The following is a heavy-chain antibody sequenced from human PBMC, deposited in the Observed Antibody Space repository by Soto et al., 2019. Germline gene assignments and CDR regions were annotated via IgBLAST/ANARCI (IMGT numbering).Heavy chain of an antibody. J-gene: IGHJ5*02. CDR1: GFTFSKHG. D-gene: IGHD1-26*01. CDR3: ARAEGATQGSWFDP. CDR2: IWHDGSYK. V-gene: IGHV3-33*01. Sequence: QVQFLESGGGEVQPGRSLRPSCEASGFTFSKHGMHWVRQAPGKGLEWVAAIWHDGSYKYYADSVKGRFTISRDNSKNTLYLQMDSLRVEDTAVYYCARAEGATQGSWFDPWGQGTLVTVSA.